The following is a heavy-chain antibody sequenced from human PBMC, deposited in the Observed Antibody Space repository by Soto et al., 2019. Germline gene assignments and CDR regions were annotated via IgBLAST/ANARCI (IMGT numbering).Heavy chain of an antibody. CDR2: INPSGGST. CDR3: ARECIYYYYDSSGYDLERTRPNGMDV. V-gene: IGHV1-46*01. Sequence: RASVKVSCKASGYTFTSYYMHWVRQAPGQGLEWRGIINPSGGSTSYAQKFQGRVTMTRDTSTSTVYMELSSLRSEDTAVYYCARECIYYYYDSSGYDLERTRPNGMDVWGQGTTVTVSS. D-gene: IGHD3-22*01. CDR1: GYTFTSYY. J-gene: IGHJ6*02.